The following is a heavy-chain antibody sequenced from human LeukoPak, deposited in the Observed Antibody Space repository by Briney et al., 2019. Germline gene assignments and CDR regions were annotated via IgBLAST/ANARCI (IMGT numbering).Heavy chain of an antibody. Sequence: ASVKVSCKASGYTFTSYYMHWVRQAPGQGLEWMGIIHPVSGSASYAQKFQGRVTMTTDTSTSTVYMELSSLRSEDTAVYYCARAAGVKSGYYAYYFDYWGPGTLVTVSS. CDR3: ARAAGVKSGYYAYYFDY. J-gene: IGHJ4*02. CDR1: GYTFTSYY. D-gene: IGHD3-22*01. CDR2: IHPVSGSA. V-gene: IGHV1-46*01.